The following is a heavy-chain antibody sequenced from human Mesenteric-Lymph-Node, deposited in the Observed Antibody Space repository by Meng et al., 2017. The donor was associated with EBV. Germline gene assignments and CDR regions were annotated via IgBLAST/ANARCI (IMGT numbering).Heavy chain of an antibody. V-gene: IGHV4-34*01. CDR2: INHSGST. J-gene: IGHJ4*02. Sequence: QGHQRRWGPGRLKPSGPLSLTCAVYGGSFSGYYWSWIRQPPGKGLEWIGEINHSGSTNYNPSLKSRVTISVDTSKNQFSLKLSSVTAADTAVYYCARVFPDLDYWGQGTLVTVSS. CDR1: GGSFSGYY. CDR3: ARVFPDLDY.